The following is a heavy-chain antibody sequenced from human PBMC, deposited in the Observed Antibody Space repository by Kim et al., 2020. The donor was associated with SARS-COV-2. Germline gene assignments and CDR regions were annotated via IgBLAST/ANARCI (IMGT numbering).Heavy chain of an antibody. Sequence: GGSLRLSCEGSGFTFSTNAMNWVRQAPGRGLEWVSGISGSGGSRNYADSVKGRFTISRDNSKNTVYLQMNSLRVDDTAQYFCAKDLDDKYLYDKSGSYDGGDFQHWVQG. J-gene: IGHJ1*01. V-gene: IGHV3-23*01. CDR3: AKDLDDKYLYDKSGSYDGGDFQH. CDR2: ISGSGGSR. D-gene: IGHD1-26*01. CDR1: GFTFSTNA.